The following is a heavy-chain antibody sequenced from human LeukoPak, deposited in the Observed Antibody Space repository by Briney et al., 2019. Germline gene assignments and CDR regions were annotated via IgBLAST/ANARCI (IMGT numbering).Heavy chain of an antibody. J-gene: IGHJ4*02. D-gene: IGHD6-13*01. V-gene: IGHV1-69*01. CDR1: GGTFSSYA. CDR3: ATGEVWQQLGYFDY. Sequence: SVKVSCKASGGTFSSYAISWVRQAPGQGLEWMGGIIPIFGTANYAQKFQGRVTITADESTSTAYMELSSLRSEDTAVYYCATGEVWQQLGYFDYWGQGPLVTVSS. CDR2: IIPIFGTA.